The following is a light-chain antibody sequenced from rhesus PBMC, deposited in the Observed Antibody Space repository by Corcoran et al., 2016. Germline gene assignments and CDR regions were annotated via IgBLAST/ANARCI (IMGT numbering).Light chain of an antibody. V-gene: IGKV1-94*01. Sequence: DIQMTQSPSSLSASVGDRVTVTCRASPGITKELSWYPQKHGKAPTLLIYAASSLQPGVSSRFSGSGCGTDFTLTISSLQPEDGATDYWQQDYNTPLTVGGGTKVELK. CDR2: AAS. J-gene: IGKJ4*01. CDR1: PGITKE. CDR3: QQDYNTPLT.